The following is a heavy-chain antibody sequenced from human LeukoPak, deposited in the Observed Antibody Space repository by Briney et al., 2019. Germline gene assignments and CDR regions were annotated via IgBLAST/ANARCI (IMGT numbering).Heavy chain of an antibody. CDR3: VRDGDDCNFDY. CDR1: GFTFRNYW. J-gene: IGHJ4*02. V-gene: IGHV3-74*01. Sequence: GGSLRLSCAASGFTFRNYWMHWVRQAPGKGLVWVSRVKGDGSFTDYADSVKGRFTISRDNAKNMLYLQMYSLRAEDTAAYYCVRDGDDCNFDYWGQGSLVTVSS. CDR2: VKGDGSFT. D-gene: IGHD5-24*01.